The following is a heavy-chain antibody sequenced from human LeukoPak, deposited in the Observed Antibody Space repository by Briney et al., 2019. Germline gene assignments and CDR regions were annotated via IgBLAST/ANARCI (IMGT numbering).Heavy chain of an antibody. CDR2: IYYSGST. CDR1: GGSISSGDYY. V-gene: IGHV4-31*03. D-gene: IGHD2-2*01. J-gene: IGHJ6*02. Sequence: SQTLSLTCTVSGGSISSGDYYWSWIRQHPGKGLEWIGYIYYSGSTYYNPSLKSRVTISVDTSKNQISLNLSSVTAADTAVYYCARNGYCSSTSCYRLSHYYYGMDVWGQGTTVTVSS. CDR3: ARNGYCSSTSCYRLSHYYYGMDV.